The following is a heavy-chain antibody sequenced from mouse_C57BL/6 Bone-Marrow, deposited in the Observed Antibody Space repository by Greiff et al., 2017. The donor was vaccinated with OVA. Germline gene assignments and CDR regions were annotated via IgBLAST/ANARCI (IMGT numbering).Heavy chain of an antibody. D-gene: IGHD2-1*01. CDR1: GYTFTSYW. CDR2: IYPSDSET. J-gene: IGHJ4*01. CDR3: ARRGKPSGKGDAMDY. Sequence: QVQLQQPGAELVRPGSSVKLSCKASGYTFTSYWMDWVKQRPGQGLEWIGNIYPSDSETHYNQKFKDKATLTVDKSSSTAYMQLSSLTSEDSAVYYCARRGKPSGKGDAMDYWGQGTSVTVSS. V-gene: IGHV1-61*01.